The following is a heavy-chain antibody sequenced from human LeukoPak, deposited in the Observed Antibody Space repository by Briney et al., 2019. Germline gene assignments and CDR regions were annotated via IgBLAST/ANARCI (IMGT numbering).Heavy chain of an antibody. CDR1: GGSISSYY. D-gene: IGHD6-25*01. J-gene: IGHJ4*02. CDR2: IYYSGST. CDR3: ATATGDY. Sequence: SETLSLTCTVSGGSISSYYWSWIRQPPGKGLEWIGYIYYSGSTNYNPSLKSRVTISVDTSKNQFSLKLSSVTAADTAVCYCATATGDYWGQGTLVTVSS. V-gene: IGHV4-59*01.